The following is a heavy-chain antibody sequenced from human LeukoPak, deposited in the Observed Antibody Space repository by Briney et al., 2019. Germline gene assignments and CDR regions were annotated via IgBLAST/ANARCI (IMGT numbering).Heavy chain of an antibody. V-gene: IGHV1-2*02. CDR1: GYTFTDYY. CDR3: ARVAPSYYYDSSGYNS. CDR2: INPNSGGT. D-gene: IGHD3-22*01. Sequence: ASVKVSCKASGYTFTDYYMHWVRQAPGQGLEWMGWINPNSGGTNYAQKFQGRVTMTRDTSISTAYMELSRLRSDDTAVYYCARVAPSYYYDSSGYNSWGQGTLVTVSS. J-gene: IGHJ4*02.